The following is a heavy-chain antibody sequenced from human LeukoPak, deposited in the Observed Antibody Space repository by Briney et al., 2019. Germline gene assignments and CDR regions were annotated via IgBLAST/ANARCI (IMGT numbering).Heavy chain of an antibody. CDR1: GGSISSSTYY. J-gene: IGHJ5*02. CDR3: ARGSSSWYMSWFDP. CDR2: IYYSGST. V-gene: IGHV4-39*07. Sequence: SETLSLTCTVSGGSISSSTYYWGWIRQPPGKGLEWIGNIYYSGSTYYNPSLKSRVTISVDTSKNQFSLKLSSVTAADTAVYYCARGSSSWYMSWFDPWGQGTLVTVSS. D-gene: IGHD6-13*01.